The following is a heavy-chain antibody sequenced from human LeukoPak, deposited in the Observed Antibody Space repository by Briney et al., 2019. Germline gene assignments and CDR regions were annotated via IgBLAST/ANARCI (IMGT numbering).Heavy chain of an antibody. CDR2: IYYGENT. CDR1: GGSISSGPYY. Sequence: SETLSLTCTVSGGSISSGPYYWGWIRQPSGKGLEWIGNIYYGENTYYNPSLKSRVTISIDTSKNQFYLKLSSLTAADTAVYYCARRDDSSGYHKIFDYWGPGTLVTVSS. J-gene: IGHJ4*02. CDR3: ARRDDSSGYHKIFDY. V-gene: IGHV4-39*01. D-gene: IGHD3-22*01.